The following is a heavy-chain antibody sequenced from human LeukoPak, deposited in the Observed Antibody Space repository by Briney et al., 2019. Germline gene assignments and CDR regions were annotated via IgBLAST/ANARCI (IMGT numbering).Heavy chain of an antibody. D-gene: IGHD2-2*01. CDR2: MNPKNGHT. J-gene: IGHJ4*02. Sequence: ASVKVSCKASGHTFTSYDINWVRQATGQGLEWMGLMNPKNGHTVYAQKFQGRVTMTRDTSISTAYLELSSLRSEDTAVYYCARNLMYCSSTTCYHDYWGQGTLVTVSS. CDR1: GHTFTSYD. CDR3: ARNLMYCSSTTCYHDY. V-gene: IGHV1-8*01.